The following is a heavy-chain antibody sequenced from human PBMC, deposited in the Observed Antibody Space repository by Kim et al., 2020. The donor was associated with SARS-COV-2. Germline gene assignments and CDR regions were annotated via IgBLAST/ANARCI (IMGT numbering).Heavy chain of an antibody. D-gene: IGHD3-10*01. CDR1: GYTLTELS. Sequence: ASVKVSCKVSGYTLTELSMHWVRQAPGKGLEWMGGFDPEDGETIYAQKFQGRVTMTEDTSTDTAYMELSSLRSEDTAVYYCATATSITMVRGVIDYWGQGTLVTVSS. J-gene: IGHJ4*02. V-gene: IGHV1-24*01. CDR2: FDPEDGET. CDR3: ATATSITMVRGVIDY.